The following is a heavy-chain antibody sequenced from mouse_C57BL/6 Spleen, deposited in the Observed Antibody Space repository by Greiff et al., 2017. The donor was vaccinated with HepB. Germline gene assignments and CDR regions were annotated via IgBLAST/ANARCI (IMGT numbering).Heavy chain of an antibody. J-gene: IGHJ2*01. Sequence: EVHLVESGGGLVKPGGSLKLSCAASGFTFSSYTMSWVRQTPEKRLEWVATISGGGGNTYYPDSVKGRFTISRDNAKNTLYLQMSSLRSEDTALYYCARHGSSFDYWGQGTTLTVSS. D-gene: IGHD1-1*01. CDR3: ARHGSSFDY. CDR1: GFTFSSYT. CDR2: ISGGGGNT. V-gene: IGHV5-9*01.